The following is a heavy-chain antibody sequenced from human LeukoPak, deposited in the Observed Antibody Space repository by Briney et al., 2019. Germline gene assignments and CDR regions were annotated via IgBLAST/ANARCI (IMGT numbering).Heavy chain of an antibody. CDR1: GFTFSSYS. Sequence: GGSLRLSCAASGFTFSSYSMNWVRQAPGKGLEWVSSISSSSSYIYYADSVKGRFTISRDNSKSTLYLQMNSLRDDDSAAYFCARVYLERLTAGYFDHWGQGTQVTVSP. CDR3: ARVYLERLTAGYFDH. V-gene: IGHV3-21*01. J-gene: IGHJ4*02. CDR2: ISSSSSYI. D-gene: IGHD2-8*01.